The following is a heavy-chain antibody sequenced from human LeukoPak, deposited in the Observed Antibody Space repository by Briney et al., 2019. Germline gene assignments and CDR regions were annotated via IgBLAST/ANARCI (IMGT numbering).Heavy chain of an antibody. Sequence: SETLSLTCTVSGGSISSYYWSCIRQPPGKGLEWIGYIYYSGSTNYKSSLKSRVTISVDTAKNQFSLKLSSVTAADTAVYYCARGYSSSWYFNWFDPWGQGTLVTVSS. V-gene: IGHV4-59*08. CDR3: ARGYSSSWYFNWFDP. D-gene: IGHD6-13*01. CDR1: GGSISSYY. J-gene: IGHJ5*02. CDR2: IYYSGST.